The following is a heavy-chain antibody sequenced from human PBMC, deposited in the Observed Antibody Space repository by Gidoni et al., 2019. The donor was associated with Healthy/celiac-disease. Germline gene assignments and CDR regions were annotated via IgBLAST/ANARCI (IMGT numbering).Heavy chain of an antibody. V-gene: IGHV3-30-3*01. Sequence: QVQLVESGGGVVQPGRSLSLSCAASGFTFRSSAMHWVRQAPGKGLEWVAVISYDGSNKYYADSVKGRFTISRDNSKNTLYLQMNSLRAEDTAVYYCARDLGESYYYGSGSYNGMDVWGQGTTVTVSS. CDR2: ISYDGSNK. J-gene: IGHJ6*02. CDR3: ARDLGESYYYGSGSYNGMDV. CDR1: GFTFRSSA. D-gene: IGHD3-10*01.